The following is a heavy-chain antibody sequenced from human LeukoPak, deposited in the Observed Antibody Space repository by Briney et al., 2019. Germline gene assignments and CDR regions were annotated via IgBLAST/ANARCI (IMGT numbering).Heavy chain of an antibody. D-gene: IGHD3-10*01. CDR1: GFTVSSNY. CDR2: IYSGGST. CDR3: ASGGSGSYYNVGAFDI. J-gene: IGHJ3*02. V-gene: IGHV3-66*01. Sequence: PGGSLRLFCAASGFTVSSNYMSWVRQAPGKGLEWVSVIYSGGSTYYADSVKGRFTISRDNSKNTLYLQMNSLRAEDTAVYYCASGGSGSYYNVGAFDIWGQGTMVTVSS.